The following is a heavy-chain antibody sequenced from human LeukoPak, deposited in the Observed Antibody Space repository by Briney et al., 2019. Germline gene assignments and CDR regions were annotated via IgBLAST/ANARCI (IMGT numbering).Heavy chain of an antibody. D-gene: IGHD1-1*01. CDR3: VQVFSADTFPFDY. J-gene: IGHJ4*02. CDR2: ISISGGGT. Sequence: GGSLRLSCAASGFTFSSSGMSWVRQAPGRGLEWISTISISGGGTYYADSVKGRFTISRDNSRNTLYLDMNSVRAEDTAVYYCVQVFSADTFPFDYWGQGTQVTVSS. CDR1: GFTFSSSG. V-gene: IGHV3-23*01.